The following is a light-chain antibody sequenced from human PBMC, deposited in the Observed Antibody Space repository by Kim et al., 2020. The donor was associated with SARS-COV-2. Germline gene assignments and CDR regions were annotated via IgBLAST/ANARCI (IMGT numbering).Light chain of an antibody. CDR1: QSVSSN. CDR3: QQYNNWPLT. Sequence: EIVMTQSPATLSVSPGERATLSCRASQSVSSNLAWYQQKPGQAPRLLIYGASTRATGIPASFSGSGSGTEFTLTISGLQSEDFAVYYCQQYNNWPLTFGGGTRWISN. J-gene: IGKJ4*01. V-gene: IGKV3D-15*01. CDR2: GAS.